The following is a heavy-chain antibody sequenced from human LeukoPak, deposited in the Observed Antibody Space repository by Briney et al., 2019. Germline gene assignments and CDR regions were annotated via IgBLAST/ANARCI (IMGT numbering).Heavy chain of an antibody. CDR1: RYTFTGYY. CDR3: ARDKDRDNYVKDY. Sequence: GASVKVSCKASRYTFTGYYMHWVRQAPGQGLEWMGWIDPNSGGTNYAQKFQGRVTMTRDTSISTAYMELSRLRSDDTAVYYCARDKDRDNYVKDYWGQGTLVTVSS. D-gene: IGHD3-10*02. V-gene: IGHV1-2*02. CDR2: IDPNSGGT. J-gene: IGHJ4*02.